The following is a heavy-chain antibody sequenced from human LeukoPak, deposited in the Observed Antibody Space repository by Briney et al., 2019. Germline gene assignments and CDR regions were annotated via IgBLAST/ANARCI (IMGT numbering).Heavy chain of an antibody. CDR2: INGDNGNT. D-gene: IGHD6-19*01. Sequence: GASVKVSCKTSGYTFSGYAMHWVRQAPGQRLEWMGCINGDNGNTQYSHKFQGRVTFSRDTSASTGYMELSSLTSEDMAVFYCARGGPNSGGWTLDHWGQGTLVSVSS. V-gene: IGHV1-3*03. CDR3: ARGGPNSGGWTLDH. J-gene: IGHJ4*02. CDR1: GYTFSGYA.